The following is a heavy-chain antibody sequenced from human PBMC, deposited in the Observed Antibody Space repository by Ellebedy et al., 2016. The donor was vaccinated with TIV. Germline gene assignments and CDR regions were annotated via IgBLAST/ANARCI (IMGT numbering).Heavy chain of an antibody. D-gene: IGHD2-15*01. J-gene: IGHJ6*03. Sequence: MPSETLSLTCTVSGGSISSSSFNWGWIRQPPGKGLEWIGTIWHTGTSWYNTSLESRLTVSVDTSKNQFSMKLSSLSAADTALYYCVRELRAAGGHYMDVWGRGTTVTVSS. CDR3: VRELRAAGGHYMDV. V-gene: IGHV4-39*07. CDR1: GGSISSSSFN. CDR2: IWHTGTS.